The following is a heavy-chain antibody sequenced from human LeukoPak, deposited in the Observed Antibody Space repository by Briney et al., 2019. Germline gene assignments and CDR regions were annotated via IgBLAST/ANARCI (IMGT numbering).Heavy chain of an antibody. CDR3: TTDLMTGFSSGWYFAY. CDR1: GITFNRFA. D-gene: IGHD6-19*01. J-gene: IGHJ4*02. V-gene: IGHV3-23*01. CDR2: TAGSEDST. Sequence: PGRSLRLSCAASGITFNRFAMSWVRQAPGKGLEWVAVTAGSEDSTHYADSVRGRFIISTDNSKNRLYLQMNSLRAEDTAEYYCTTDLMTGFSSGWYFAYWGQGTLVTVSS.